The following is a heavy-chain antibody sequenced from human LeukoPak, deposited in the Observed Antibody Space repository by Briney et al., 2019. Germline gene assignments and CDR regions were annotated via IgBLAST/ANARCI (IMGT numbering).Heavy chain of an antibody. CDR1: GGSISSYY. V-gene: IGHV4-59*01. CDR3: ARESWSIAVAGRTIDY. J-gene: IGHJ4*02. D-gene: IGHD6-19*01. CDR2: IYYSGST. Sequence: SETLSLTCTVSGGSISSYYWSWIRQPPGKGLEWIGYIYYSGSTNYNPSLKSRVTISVDTSKNQFSLKLSSVTAADTAVYYCARESWSIAVAGRTIDYWGQGTLVTVSS.